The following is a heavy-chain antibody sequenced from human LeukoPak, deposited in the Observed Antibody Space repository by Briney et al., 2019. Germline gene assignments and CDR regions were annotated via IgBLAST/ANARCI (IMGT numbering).Heavy chain of an antibody. CDR2: ISVYNGNT. D-gene: IGHD3-10*01. CDR3: AREGYGSGSYYNEFDY. Sequence: WASVKVSCKASGYTFNSYGISWVRQAPGQGLEWMGWISVYNGNTNYAQKFQDGVTMTTDTSTSTVYMELRRLRFEDTAVYYCAREGYGSGSYYNEFDYWGQGTLVTVSS. V-gene: IGHV1-18*04. CDR1: GYTFNSYG. J-gene: IGHJ4*02.